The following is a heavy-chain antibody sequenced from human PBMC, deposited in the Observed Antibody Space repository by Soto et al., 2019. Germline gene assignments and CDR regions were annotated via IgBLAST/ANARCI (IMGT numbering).Heavy chain of an antibody. V-gene: IGHV1-3*01. Sequence: GASVKVSCKASGYTFTSAAMHCFRQSAVHRPDWMGWINAGNGNTKYSQKFQGRVTITRDISASTVYMEMSSLRSEDTAVYFCARVTDYFDTIGYSREYFQHWGQGTPVTVSS. CDR2: INAGNGNT. CDR3: ARVTDYFDTIGYSREYFQH. CDR1: GYTFTSAA. D-gene: IGHD3-22*01. J-gene: IGHJ1*01.